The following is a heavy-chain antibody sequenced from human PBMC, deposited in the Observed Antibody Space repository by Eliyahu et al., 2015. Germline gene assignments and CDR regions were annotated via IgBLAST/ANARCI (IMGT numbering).Heavy chain of an antibody. J-gene: IGHJ4*02. CDR2: MTSSGSTK. CDR3: ARIASDLYYNENSGYYFGS. CDR1: GFPFSELY. D-gene: IGHD3-22*01. Sequence: QVQLVESGGGLVKPGGSLRLSCAVPGFPFSELYLSWVPQAPGKGLEWIAYMTSSGSTKFYADSVKGRFTISRDNAKNSVYLQMNSLRAEDTAVYYCARIASDLYYNENSGYYFGSWGQGTLVTVSS. V-gene: IGHV3-11*01.